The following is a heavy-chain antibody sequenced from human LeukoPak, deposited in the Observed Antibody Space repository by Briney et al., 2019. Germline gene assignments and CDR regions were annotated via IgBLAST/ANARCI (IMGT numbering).Heavy chain of an antibody. CDR3: AREIRYSGYDYYYYYGMDV. CDR2: FSGSGGHT. D-gene: IGHD5-12*01. J-gene: IGHJ6*02. CDR1: GFTFSTAW. Sequence: GGSLRLSCAASGFTFSTAWMNWVRQAPGKGLEWVSVFSGSGGHTFYADSVKGRFTISRDNSKNTLYLQMNSLRAEDTAVYYCAREIRYSGYDYYYYYGMDVWGQGTTVTVSS. V-gene: IGHV3-23*01.